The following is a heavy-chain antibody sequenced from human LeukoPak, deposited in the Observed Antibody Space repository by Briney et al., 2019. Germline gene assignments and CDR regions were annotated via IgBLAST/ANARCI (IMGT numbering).Heavy chain of an antibody. CDR1: GFIFSSYA. Sequence: AGGSLRLSCAASGFIFSSYAMHWVRQAPGKGLEWVAIISNDGSNKYYADSVKGRFTISRDNSKNTLYLQMNSLRAEDTAIFYYARDHYADYLFDYWGQGTLVTVSS. CDR3: ARDHYADYLFDY. J-gene: IGHJ4*02. CDR2: ISNDGSNK. V-gene: IGHV3-30-3*01. D-gene: IGHD4-17*01.